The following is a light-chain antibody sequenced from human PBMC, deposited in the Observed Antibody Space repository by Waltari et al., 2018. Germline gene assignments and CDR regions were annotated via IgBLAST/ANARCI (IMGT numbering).Light chain of an antibody. J-gene: IGLJ3*02. V-gene: IGLV2-14*01. Sequence: QSVLTQPPSASGTPGQRVTISCSGTSSNIGRHTVDWYQQLPGKAPKLILYHVTTRPSGVSNRFSGSKSGNTASLTISGLQAEDEADYFCSSYTITYTRVFGGGTKLTVL. CDR3: SSYTITYTRV. CDR2: HVT. CDR1: SSNIGRHT.